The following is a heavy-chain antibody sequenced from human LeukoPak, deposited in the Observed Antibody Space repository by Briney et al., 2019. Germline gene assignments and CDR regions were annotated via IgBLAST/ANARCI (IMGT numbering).Heavy chain of an antibody. D-gene: IGHD4-17*01. Sequence: ASEALSLTCTVSGGSINSGAYYWSWIRQHPGKGLEWIGYIYYSGTTYSNPSLKSRLTISVDTSKNQFSLNLTSVTAADTAVYYCAGALTTVDYWGQGILVTVSS. CDR3: AGALTTVDY. CDR2: IYYSGTT. CDR1: GGSINSGAYY. V-gene: IGHV4-31*03. J-gene: IGHJ4*02.